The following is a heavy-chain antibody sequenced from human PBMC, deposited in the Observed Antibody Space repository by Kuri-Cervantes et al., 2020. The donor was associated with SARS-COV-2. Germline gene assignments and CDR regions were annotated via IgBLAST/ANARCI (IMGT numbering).Heavy chain of an antibody. CDR3: ARGRVREVVVYVTYYYYGMDV. D-gene: IGHD3-10*01. CDR1: GDSLTDYF. V-gene: IGHV4-34*01. CDR2: VSHQGRP. J-gene: IGHJ6*02. Sequence: GSLRLSCAVYGDSLTDYFWSWIRQPPGKGLEWIGEVSHQGRPHYSPSLSSRLTISVDTSKNQFSMNLTSVGAADSAVYYCARGRVREVVVYVTYYYYGMDVWGQGTTVTVSS.